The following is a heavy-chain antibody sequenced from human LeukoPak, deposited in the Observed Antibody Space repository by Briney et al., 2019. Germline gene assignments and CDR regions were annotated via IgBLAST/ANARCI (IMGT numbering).Heavy chain of an antibody. V-gene: IGHV3-23*01. CDR2: ISGSGGST. J-gene: IGHJ4*02. CDR1: GFTFSSYA. D-gene: IGHD2-15*01. CDR3: AKDLFGGAARAYFDY. Sequence: GGSLRLSCAASGFTFSSYAMSWVRQAPGKGLEWVSAISGSGGSTYYADSVKGRFTLSRDNSKNTLYLQMNSLRAEDTAVYYCAKDLFGGAARAYFDYWGQGTLVTVSS.